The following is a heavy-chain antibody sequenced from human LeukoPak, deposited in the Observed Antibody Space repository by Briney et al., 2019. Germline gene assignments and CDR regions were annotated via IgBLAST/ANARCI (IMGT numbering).Heavy chain of an antibody. CDR2: IKYDVSQR. CDR1: GFTFSDYW. J-gene: IGHJ6*03. D-gene: IGHD5-24*01. V-gene: IGHV3-7*01. CDR3: ARDRGWPDYYYYMDV. Sequence: PGGSLRLSCAASGFTFSDYWMTWVRQAPGKGLEWVANIKYDVSQRFYVDSVKGRFTISRDNAKTSVYLQMNSLRAEDTAVYYCARDRGWPDYYYYMDVWGKGTTVTVSS.